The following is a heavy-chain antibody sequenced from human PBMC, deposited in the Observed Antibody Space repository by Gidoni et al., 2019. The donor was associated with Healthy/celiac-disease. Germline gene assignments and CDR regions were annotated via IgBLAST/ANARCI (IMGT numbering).Heavy chain of an antibody. V-gene: IGHV4-59*01. CDR3: ARDPDRDSGNWFDP. D-gene: IGHD2-15*01. J-gene: IGHJ5*02. CDR2: IYYSGST. Sequence: QVQLQESGPGLVKPSETLSLTCTVSGGSISSYYWSWIRQPPGKGLEWIGYIYYSGSTNYNPSLKSRVTISVDTSKNQFSLKLSSVTAADTAVYYCARDPDRDSGNWFDPWGQGTLVTVSS. CDR1: GGSISSYY.